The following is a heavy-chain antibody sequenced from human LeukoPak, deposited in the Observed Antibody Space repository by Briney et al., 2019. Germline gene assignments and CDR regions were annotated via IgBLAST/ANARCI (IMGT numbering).Heavy chain of an antibody. Sequence: PGRSLRLSCPASALTFSTHGMHCVRQAPGKGLEWEAVISYDGSNKNYAHSVKGRLTISRDNSKHTLYLQMNSLRDEDTAVYYCAKEPDYGDYDCPLDYWGQGTLVTVSS. CDR1: ALTFSTHG. J-gene: IGHJ4*02. V-gene: IGHV3-30*18. CDR2: ISYDGSNK. D-gene: IGHD4-17*01. CDR3: AKEPDYGDYDCPLDY.